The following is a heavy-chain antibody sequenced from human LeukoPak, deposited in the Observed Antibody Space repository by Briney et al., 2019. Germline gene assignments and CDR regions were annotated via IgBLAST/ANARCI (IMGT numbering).Heavy chain of an antibody. J-gene: IGHJ5*02. D-gene: IGHD1-26*01. CDR3: ARWRGKWDVNWFDP. V-gene: IGHV4-39*01. CDR1: GGSISSSSYY. CDR2: LYYDGRT. Sequence: SETLSLTCTVSGGSISSSSYYWGWIRQPPGKGLDWIGSLYYDGRTYYSPSLESRVTVSVDTSKNQFALKLTSVTAADTAVYYCARWRGKWDVNWFDPWGPGTLVTVSS.